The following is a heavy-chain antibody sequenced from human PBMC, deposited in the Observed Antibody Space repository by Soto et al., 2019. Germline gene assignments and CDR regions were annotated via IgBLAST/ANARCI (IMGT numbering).Heavy chain of an antibody. V-gene: IGHV3-21*01. J-gene: IGHJ4*02. D-gene: IGHD4-17*01. CDR3: ARVPLDYGGNSVPPA. CDR2: ISSSSSYI. Sequence: GGSLRLSCAASGFTFSSYSMNWVRQAPGKGLEWVSSISSSSSYIYYADSVKGRFTISRDNAKNSLYLQMNSLRAEDTAVYYCARVPLDYGGNSVPPAWGQGTLVTVSS. CDR1: GFTFSSYS.